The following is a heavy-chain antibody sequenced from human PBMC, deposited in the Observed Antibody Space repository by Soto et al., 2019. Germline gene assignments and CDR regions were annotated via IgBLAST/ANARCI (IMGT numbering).Heavy chain of an antibody. D-gene: IGHD2-21*02. CDR2: IGTAGDT. J-gene: IGHJ6*02. CDR1: GFTFSSYD. Sequence: GGSLRLSCAAPGFTFSSYDMHWVRQATGKGLEWVSAIGTAGDTYYPCSVKGRCTTSRENAKNSLYLQMNSLRAEDTAVYYCARDRFKMVLATASYSYCCIDVCCQGTTGTVFS. V-gene: IGHV3-13*01. CDR3: ARDRFKMVLATASYSYCCIDV.